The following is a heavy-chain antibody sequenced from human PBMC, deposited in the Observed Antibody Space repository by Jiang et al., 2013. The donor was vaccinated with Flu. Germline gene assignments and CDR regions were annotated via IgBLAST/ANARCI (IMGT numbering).Heavy chain of an antibody. D-gene: IGHD2-15*01. CDR1: GYTINSYL. CDR2: INPNGGST. Sequence: GAEVKKPGASVKVSCMASGYTINSYLIQWVRQAPGQGLEWVGIINPNGGSTNYAQKFQGRVTMTSDTSTSTVYMELSNLRSEDTAVYYCARDPRAATFNYWGQGTLVTVSS. V-gene: IGHV1-46*02. J-gene: IGHJ4*02. CDR3: ARDPRAATFNY.